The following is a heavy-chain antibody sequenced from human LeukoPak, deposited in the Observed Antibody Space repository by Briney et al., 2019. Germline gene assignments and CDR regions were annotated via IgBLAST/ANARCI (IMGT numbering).Heavy chain of an antibody. J-gene: IGHJ6*03. D-gene: IGHD3-10*01. CDR3: AGGSGTYRTPYYYMDV. V-gene: IGHV3-53*01. Sequence: GGSLRLSCAASGFTVSSNYMSWVRQAPGKGLKWVSVIYSGGSTYYADSVKGRFTISRDNSKNTLYLQMNSLRAEDTAVYYCAGGSGTYRTPYYYMDVWGTGTKVTVSS. CDR1: GFTVSSNY. CDR2: IYSGGST.